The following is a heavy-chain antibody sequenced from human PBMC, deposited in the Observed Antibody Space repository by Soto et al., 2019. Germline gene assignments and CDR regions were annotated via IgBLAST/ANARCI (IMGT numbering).Heavy chain of an antibody. D-gene: IGHD3-22*01. V-gene: IGHV1-8*01. CDR2: MNPNSGNT. J-gene: IGHJ6*02. CDR1: GYTFTSYD. Sequence: GASVKVSCKASGYTFTSYDINWVRQATGQGLEWMGWMNPNSGNTGYAQKFQGRVTMTRNTSISTAYMELSSLRSEDTAVYYCARGLGDSSGYYYAIKQSSDYGMDVWGQGTTVTVSS. CDR3: ARGLGDSSGYYYAIKQSSDYGMDV.